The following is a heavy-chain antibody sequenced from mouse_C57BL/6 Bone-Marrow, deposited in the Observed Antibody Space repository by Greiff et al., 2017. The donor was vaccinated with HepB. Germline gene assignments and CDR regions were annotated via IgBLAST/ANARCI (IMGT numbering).Heavy chain of an antibody. CDR2: IDPSDSYT. Sequence: QVHVKQPGAELVKPGASVKLSCKASGYTFTSYWMQWVKQRPGQGLEWIGEIDPSDSYTNYNQKFKGKATLTVDTSSSTAYMQLSSLTSEDSAVYYCARGWLLFAYWGQGTLVTVSA. D-gene: IGHD2-3*01. CDR3: ARGWLLFAY. V-gene: IGHV1-50*01. J-gene: IGHJ3*01. CDR1: GYTFTSYW.